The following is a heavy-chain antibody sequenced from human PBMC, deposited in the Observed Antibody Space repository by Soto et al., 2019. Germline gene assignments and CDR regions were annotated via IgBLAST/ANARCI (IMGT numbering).Heavy chain of an antibody. D-gene: IGHD5-12*01. J-gene: IGHJ4*02. CDR3: AAGGGLPRYY. CDR2: IYHSGST. CDR1: GGSISSCGYS. Sequence: SETLSLTCTVSGGSISSCGYSWSWIRQPPGKGLEWIGYIYHSGSTYYNPSLKSRVTISVDRSKNQFSLKLSSVTAADTAVYYCAAGGGLPRYYWGQGTLVTVSS. V-gene: IGHV4-30-2*01.